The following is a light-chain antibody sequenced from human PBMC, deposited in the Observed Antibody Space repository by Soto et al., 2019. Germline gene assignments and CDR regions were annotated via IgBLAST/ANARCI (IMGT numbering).Light chain of an antibody. J-gene: IGKJ2*01. CDR1: QTISTF. CDR3: QQTYTTPGT. CDR2: TAS. V-gene: IGKV1-39*01. Sequence: DVQMTQSPSSLSASVGDRVTITCRASQTISTFLNWYQQKPGKAPKLLIYTASSLQTGVPSNFSGSGSGTDFTLTISSLQPEDFATYYCQQTYTTPGTFGQWTKLEIK.